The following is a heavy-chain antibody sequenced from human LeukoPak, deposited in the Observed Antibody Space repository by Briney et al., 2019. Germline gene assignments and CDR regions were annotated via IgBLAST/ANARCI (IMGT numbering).Heavy chain of an antibody. D-gene: IGHD2-2*02. V-gene: IGHV3-30*02. CDR2: IRYDGSNK. J-gene: IGHJ1*01. Sequence: PGGSLRLSCAASGFTFSAFGMHWVRQAPGKGLEWVAFIRYDGSNKYYADSVKGRFAISRDNSKNTLYLQMNSLRAEDTAVYYCAREGVVVPAAILGYFQHWGQGTLVTVSS. CDR3: AREGVVVPAAILGYFQH. CDR1: GFTFSAFG.